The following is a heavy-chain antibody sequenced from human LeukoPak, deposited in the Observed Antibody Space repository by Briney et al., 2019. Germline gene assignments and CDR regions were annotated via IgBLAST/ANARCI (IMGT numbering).Heavy chain of an antibody. D-gene: IGHD3-22*01. V-gene: IGHV3-48*01. CDR1: EFTFSSYS. J-gene: IGHJ4*02. Sequence: GGSLRLSCAASEFTFSSYSMNWVRQAPGKGLEWVSYITNSGNSKSYADSVKSRFTISRDNTKNSLYLQMNGLRAEDTAVYYCARTRSSDYLTFDYWGQGILVTVSS. CDR2: ITNSGNSK. CDR3: ARTRSSDYLTFDY.